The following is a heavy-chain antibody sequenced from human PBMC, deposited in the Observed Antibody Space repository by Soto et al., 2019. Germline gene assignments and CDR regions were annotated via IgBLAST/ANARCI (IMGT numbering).Heavy chain of an antibody. CDR1: GFTFSSYA. CDR2: ISGSGGST. V-gene: IGHV3-23*01. CDR3: AKDKGNLNLGVTYGMDV. J-gene: IGHJ6*02. D-gene: IGHD3-10*01. Sequence: GGSLRLSCAAPGFTFSSYAMSWVRQAPGKGLEWVSAISGSGGSTYYADSVKGRFTISRDNSKNTLYLQMNSLRAEDTAVYYCAKDKGNLNLGVTYGMDVWGQGTTVTVSS.